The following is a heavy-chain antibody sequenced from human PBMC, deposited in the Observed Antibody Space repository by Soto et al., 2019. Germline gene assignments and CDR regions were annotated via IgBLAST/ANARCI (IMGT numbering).Heavy chain of an antibody. CDR3: TTVSVPGVRGIDPLDY. CDR1: GLTVSNAW. D-gene: IGHD3-10*01. J-gene: IGHJ4*02. V-gene: IGHV3-15*01. CDR2: IKSKTDGGTT. Sequence: GGSLRLSCAASGLTVSNAWMSWVRQTPGKGLEWVGRIKSKTDGGTTDYAAPVKGRFTISRDDSKNTLYLQTNSLKTEDTAVYYCTTVSVPGVRGIDPLDYWGQGTLVTVSS.